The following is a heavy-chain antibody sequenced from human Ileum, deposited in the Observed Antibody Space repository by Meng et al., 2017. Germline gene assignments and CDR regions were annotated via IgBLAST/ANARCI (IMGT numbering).Heavy chain of an antibody. V-gene: IGHV3-74*01. CDR3: VKDWGGAGALDY. J-gene: IGHJ4*02. D-gene: IGHD3-16*01. CDR2: INNDGSYT. CDR1: GFTFSGPW. Sequence: EVQLWESGGGRVQPGGYLRLSCAASGFTFSGPWMHWVRQAPGKGLVWVARINNDGSYTDYVDSVKGRFTISRDNTKNTLYLQMTDLRAEDTAVYYCVKDWGGAGALDYWGQGSLVTVSS.